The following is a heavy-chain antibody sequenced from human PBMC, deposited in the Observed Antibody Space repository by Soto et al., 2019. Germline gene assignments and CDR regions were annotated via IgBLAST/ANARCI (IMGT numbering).Heavy chain of an antibody. V-gene: IGHV4-31*01. CDR1: GGSISSGGYY. J-gene: IGHJ6*02. CDR3: ARESRYGDYVSSYYYYGMDV. Sequence: QVQLQESGPGLVKPSQTLSLTCTVSGGSISSGGYYWSWIRQHPGKGLEWIGYIYYSVSTYSNPSLTGLVNISVDTSKNHSSRKRSSGTAADMAVYYCARESRYGDYVSSYYYYGMDVWGQGTTVTVSS. CDR2: IYYSVST. D-gene: IGHD4-17*01.